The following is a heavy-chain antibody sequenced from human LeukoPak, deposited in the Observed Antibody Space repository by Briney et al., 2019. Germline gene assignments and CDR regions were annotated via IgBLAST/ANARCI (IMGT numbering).Heavy chain of an antibody. CDR3: AREMRYQLLHGSGGMDV. J-gene: IGHJ6*02. D-gene: IGHD2-2*01. CDR2: INPSGGST. Sequence: ASVKVSCKASGYTFTSYYMHWVRQAPGHGLEWMGIINPSGGSTSYAQKFQGRVTMTRDTSTGTVYMELSSLRSEDTAVYYCAREMRYQLLHGSGGMDVWGQGTTVTVSS. CDR1: GYTFTSYY. V-gene: IGHV1-46*01.